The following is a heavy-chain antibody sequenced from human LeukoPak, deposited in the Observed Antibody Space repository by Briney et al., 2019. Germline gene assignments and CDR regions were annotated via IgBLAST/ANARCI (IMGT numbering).Heavy chain of an antibody. V-gene: IGHV3-66*02. CDR3: ARDGRWLQRDAFDI. Sequence: GGSLRLSCAASGFTVSSNYMSWVRQAPGKGLEWVSVIYSGGSTYYADSVKGRFTISRDNSKNTLYLQTNSLRAEDTAVYYCARDGRWLQRDAFDIWGQGTMVTVSS. CDR1: GFTVSSNY. D-gene: IGHD5-24*01. CDR2: IYSGGST. J-gene: IGHJ3*02.